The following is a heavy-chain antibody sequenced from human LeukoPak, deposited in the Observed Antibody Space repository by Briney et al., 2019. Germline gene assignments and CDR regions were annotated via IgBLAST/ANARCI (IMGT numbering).Heavy chain of an antibody. CDR1: GFTFGSYG. D-gene: IGHD2-2*01. J-gene: IGHJ4*02. V-gene: IGHV3-30*02. CDR2: IRYDGSNK. Sequence: GGSLRLSCAASGFTFGSYGMHWVRQAPGKGLEWVAFIRYDGSNKYYADSVKGRFTISRDNSKNTLYLQMNSLRAEDTAVYYCAKDLGPDGVIVVVPAATADYWGQGTLVTVSS. CDR3: AKDLGPDGVIVVVPAATADY.